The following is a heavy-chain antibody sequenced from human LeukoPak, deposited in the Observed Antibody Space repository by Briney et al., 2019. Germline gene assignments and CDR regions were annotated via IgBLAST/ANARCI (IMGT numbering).Heavy chain of an antibody. CDR2: IYSGGSTI. V-gene: IGHV3-53*01. CDR1: GFTVSSNY. CDR3: ARETLDTASN. Sequence: GGSLRLSCAASGFTVSSNYMSWVRQAPGKGLEWVSVIYSGGSTIYYADSVKGRFTISRDNAKNSLYLQMNSLRAEDTAVYYCARETLDTASNWGQGTLVTVSS. J-gene: IGHJ4*02. D-gene: IGHD5-18*01.